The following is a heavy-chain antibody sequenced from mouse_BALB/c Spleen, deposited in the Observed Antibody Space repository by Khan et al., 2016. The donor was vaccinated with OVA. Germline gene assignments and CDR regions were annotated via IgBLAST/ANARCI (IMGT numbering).Heavy chain of an antibody. D-gene: IGHD2-14*01. CDR1: GFSLSRYN. CDR3: ARAYYRYDGYYAMDY. J-gene: IGHJ4*01. V-gene: IGHV2-6-4*01. Sequence: QVQLKESGPGLVAPSQSLSITCTVSGFSLSRYNIHWVRQPPGKGLEWLGMVWGGGGTDYNSTLKSRLSISKANSKSQVFLKMNSLQTDDTDMYYCARAYYRYDGYYAMDYWGQGTSVTVSS. CDR2: VWGGGGT.